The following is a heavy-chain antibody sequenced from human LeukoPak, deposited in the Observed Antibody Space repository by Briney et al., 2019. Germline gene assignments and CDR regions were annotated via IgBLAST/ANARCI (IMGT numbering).Heavy chain of an antibody. Sequence: SETLSLTCTVSGGSISSGGYYWSWIRQNPGKGLEWIGYIYYSGSTYYNPSLKSRVTISVDTSKNQFSLKLSSVTAADTAVYYCARGADNSSGYPFDYWGQGTLVTVSS. D-gene: IGHD3-22*01. CDR3: ARGADNSSGYPFDY. CDR1: GGSISSGGYY. CDR2: IYYSGST. J-gene: IGHJ4*02. V-gene: IGHV4-31*03.